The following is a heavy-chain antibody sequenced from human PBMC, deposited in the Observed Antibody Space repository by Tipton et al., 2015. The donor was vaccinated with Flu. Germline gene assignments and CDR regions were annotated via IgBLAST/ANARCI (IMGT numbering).Heavy chain of an antibody. CDR3: ARGYLLDY. D-gene: IGHD5-18*01. Sequence: TLSLTCAVYGGPFSGYYWSWIRQPAGKGLEWIGRIYTSGSTNYNPSLKSRVTMSVGTSKNQFSLKLSSVTAADTAVYYCARGYLLDYWGQGTLVTVSS. CDR2: IYTSGST. CDR1: GGPFSGYY. J-gene: IGHJ4*02. V-gene: IGHV4-59*10.